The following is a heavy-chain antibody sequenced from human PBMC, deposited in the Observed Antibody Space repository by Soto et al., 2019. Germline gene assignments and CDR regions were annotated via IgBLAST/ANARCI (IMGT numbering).Heavy chain of an antibody. CDR3: ARGDKLSLYPQLDY. Sequence: QVQLVQSGAEVRKPGASVKVSCKASGYTFTGNYMHWVRQAPGQGFEWMGWINVNSGGTKYAQKFQGWVTMTRDTSISTAYMEVSRLRSADTAVYYCARGDKLSLYPQLDYWGQGTLVTVSS. D-gene: IGHD3-16*02. J-gene: IGHJ4*02. V-gene: IGHV1-2*04. CDR1: GYTFTGNY. CDR2: INVNSGGT.